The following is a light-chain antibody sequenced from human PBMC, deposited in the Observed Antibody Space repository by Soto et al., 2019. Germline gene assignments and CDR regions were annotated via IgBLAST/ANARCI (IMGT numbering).Light chain of an antibody. Sequence: DVVLTQSPLSLPVTLGQPASISCRSSQSLVHSDGNTFFSWFHQRPGQSPRRLIYDVSNRDSGVPDRFSGSGSGSDFTPKISRVEAEDVGLYYCMQHTHWPFTFGQGTKLEIK. V-gene: IGKV2-30*02. J-gene: IGKJ2*01. CDR2: DVS. CDR1: QSLVHSDGNTF. CDR3: MQHTHWPFT.